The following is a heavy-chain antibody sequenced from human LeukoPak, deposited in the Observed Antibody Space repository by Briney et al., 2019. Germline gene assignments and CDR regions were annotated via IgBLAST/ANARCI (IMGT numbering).Heavy chain of an antibody. J-gene: IGHJ3*02. CDR1: GFTFSSYA. D-gene: IGHD4-17*01. CDR2: ISGSGGST. V-gene: IGHV3-23*01. Sequence: GGSLRLSCAASGFTFSSYAMSWVRQAPGKGLAWVSAISGSGGSTYYADSVKGRFTISRDNSKNTLYLQMNSLRDEDTAVYYCAKSVRSTVTLDAFDIWGQGTMVTVSS. CDR3: AKSVRSTVTLDAFDI.